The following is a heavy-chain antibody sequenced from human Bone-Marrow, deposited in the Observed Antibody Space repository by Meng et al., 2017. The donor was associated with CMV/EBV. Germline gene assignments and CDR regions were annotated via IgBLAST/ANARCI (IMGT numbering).Heavy chain of an antibody. Sequence: ASVKVSCKASGYTFTGYYMHWVRQAPGQGLEWMGWINPNSGGTNYAQKFQGRVTMTRDTSISTAYMELSRLRSDDTAVYYCARDHSSSWTNWFDPWGQGTRVTVSS. CDR3: ARDHSSSWTNWFDP. D-gene: IGHD6-13*01. J-gene: IGHJ5*02. CDR2: INPNSGGT. V-gene: IGHV1-2*02. CDR1: GYTFTGYY.